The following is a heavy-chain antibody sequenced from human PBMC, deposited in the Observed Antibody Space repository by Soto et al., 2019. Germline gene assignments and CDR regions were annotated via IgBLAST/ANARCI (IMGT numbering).Heavy chain of an antibody. CDR2: IWYDGSNK. CDR3: ARGKITMVRGVIRNNWFDP. J-gene: IGHJ5*02. V-gene: IGHV3-33*01. D-gene: IGHD3-10*01. CDR1: GFTFSSYG. Sequence: QVQLVESGGGVVQPGRSLRLSCAASGFTFSSYGMHWVRQAPGKGLEWVAVIWYDGSNKYYADSVKGRFTISRDNSKNTLYLQMNSLRAEYTAVYYCARGKITMVRGVIRNNWFDPWGQGTLVTVSS.